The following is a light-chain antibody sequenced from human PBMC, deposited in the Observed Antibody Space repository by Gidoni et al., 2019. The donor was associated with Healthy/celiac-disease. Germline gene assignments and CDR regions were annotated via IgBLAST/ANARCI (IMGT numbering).Light chain of an antibody. J-gene: IGLJ2*01. CDR2: EVI. V-gene: IGLV2-14*01. CDR1: SSDVGGYNY. CDR3: SSYTSISVV. Sequence: QSALTQPASVSGSPGQSITISCTVTSSDVGGYNYVSWYPQHPGKAPKLMIYEVINRPSGVSNRFSGSKSGNTASLTISVLQAEYEADYYCSSYTSISVVFGGGTKLTVL.